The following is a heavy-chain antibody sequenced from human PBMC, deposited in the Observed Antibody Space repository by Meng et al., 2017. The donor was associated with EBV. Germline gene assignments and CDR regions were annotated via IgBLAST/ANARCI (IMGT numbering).Heavy chain of an antibody. CDR2: ISAYNGDT. J-gene: IGHJ4*02. CDR3: ARGMRNFNF. V-gene: IGHV1-18*01. CDR1: GYTFSSFG. Sequence: QVQLVQSGAEVKKPGASLKVSCKASGYTFSSFGISWVRQAPGQGPEWMGWISAYNGDTKYAQKFQGRVTVTTDTSTSTAYMELRSLRRDDTAVYYCARGMRNFNFWGQGTLVTVSS.